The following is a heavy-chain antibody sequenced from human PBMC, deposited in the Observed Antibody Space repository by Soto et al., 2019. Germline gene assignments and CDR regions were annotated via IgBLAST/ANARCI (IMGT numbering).Heavy chain of an antibody. D-gene: IGHD2-2*01. CDR3: GRQPGHCGSTTCFGYYSVDV. V-gene: IGHV4-59*08. CDR1: GGSISSYY. Sequence: SETLSLTCTVSGGSISSYYWSWFRQSPGKRMEWIGYVHHSWGSSYNPSLQSRVAISLDTSKSQFSLKVTSVTATDTAVYYCGRQPGHCGSTTCFGYYSVDVWGQGTTVTVSS. J-gene: IGHJ6*02. CDR2: VHHSWGS.